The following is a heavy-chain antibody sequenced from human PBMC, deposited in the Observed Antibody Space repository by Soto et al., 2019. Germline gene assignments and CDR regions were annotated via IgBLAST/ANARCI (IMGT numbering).Heavy chain of an antibody. Sequence: PSETLSLTCAVSGGSISGGGFSWSWIRQPPGKGLEWIGYILHTGGTQYNPSLKSRVSMSVDKSKNQFSLHLTSVTAADTAVYYCARLQFGEGFDYWGQGDLVTVSS. CDR1: GGSISGGGFS. CDR3: ARLQFGEGFDY. J-gene: IGHJ4*02. V-gene: IGHV4-30-2*01. CDR2: ILHTGGT. D-gene: IGHD3-10*01.